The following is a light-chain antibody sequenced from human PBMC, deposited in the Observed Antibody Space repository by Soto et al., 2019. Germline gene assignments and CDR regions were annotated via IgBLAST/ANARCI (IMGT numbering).Light chain of an antibody. CDR3: QQYYSYPHT. J-gene: IGKJ2*01. CDR1: QGISSY. Sequence: AIRMTQSPSSLSASTGDRVTITCRASQGISSYLAWYQQKPGKAPKLLIYAASTLQSGVPSRFSGSGSGTDLTLTISCLQSEDFATYYCQQYYSYPHTFGQGTK. V-gene: IGKV1-8*01. CDR2: AAS.